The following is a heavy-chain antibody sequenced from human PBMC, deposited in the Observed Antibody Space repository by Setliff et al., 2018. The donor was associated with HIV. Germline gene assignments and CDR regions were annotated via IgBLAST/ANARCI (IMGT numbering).Heavy chain of an antibody. V-gene: IGHV4-4*02. CDR2: IYHSGDT. J-gene: IGHJ3*02. CDR3: ARVAVAGTTFDVFDI. Sequence: TLSLTCAVSGGSISSTNWWNWVRQPPGKGLEWIGEIYHSGDTNYNPSLKSRVTISVDKSKNQFSLKLKSVTAADTAVYYCARVAVAGTTFDVFDIWGQGTMVTVS. D-gene: IGHD6-19*01. CDR1: GGSISSTNW.